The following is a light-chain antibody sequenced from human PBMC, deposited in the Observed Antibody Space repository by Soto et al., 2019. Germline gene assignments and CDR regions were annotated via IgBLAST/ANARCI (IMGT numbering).Light chain of an antibody. CDR1: QVIDSW. Sequence: DNQTTQSPSSVSASVGDRVTLTCRASQVIDSWLAWYQQKPGKAPKLLISAAFSLQSGVPSRFSGSGSGRDFTLTISSLQPEDFATYYCQQANSFPLTFGQGTRLEIK. J-gene: IGKJ5*01. V-gene: IGKV1D-12*01. CDR3: QQANSFPLT. CDR2: AAF.